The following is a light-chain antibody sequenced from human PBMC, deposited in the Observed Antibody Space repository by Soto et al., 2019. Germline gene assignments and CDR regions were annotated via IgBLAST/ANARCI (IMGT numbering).Light chain of an antibody. CDR3: QQYNDSFPYT. Sequence: DIQMTQSPSTLSASVGDRVTITCRASQSISTRLAWYQQKPGTAPKLLIYKASTLESGVPSRFSGSRSGTEFTLTVSSLQPDDFATYYCQQYNDSFPYTFGQGTKVDIK. CDR1: QSISTR. V-gene: IGKV1-5*03. J-gene: IGKJ2*01. CDR2: KAS.